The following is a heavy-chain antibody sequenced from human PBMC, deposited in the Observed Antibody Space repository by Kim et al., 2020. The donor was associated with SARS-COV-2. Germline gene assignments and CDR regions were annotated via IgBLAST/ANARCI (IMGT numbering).Heavy chain of an antibody. V-gene: IGHV3-15*01. D-gene: IGHD3-10*01. Sequence: GRFTISRDDSKNTLYLQMNSLKTEDTAVYYCTTDVITMVRGVIITFAFDIWGQGTMVTVSS. J-gene: IGHJ3*02. CDR3: TTDVITMVRGVIITFAFDI.